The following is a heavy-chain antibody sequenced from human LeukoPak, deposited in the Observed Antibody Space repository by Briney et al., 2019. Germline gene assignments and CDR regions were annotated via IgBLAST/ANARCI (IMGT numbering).Heavy chain of an antibody. Sequence: GRSPRLSCAASGFTLSNYGMHWVRQAPGKGLEWVALISYDGSNKYFADSVKGRFTISRDNSKNTLYLQMHSLRAEDTAVYYCAKDNVAAAGRYFDYWGQGTLVTVSS. CDR3: AKDNVAAAGRYFDY. V-gene: IGHV3-30*18. D-gene: IGHD6-13*01. J-gene: IGHJ4*02. CDR1: GFTLSNYG. CDR2: ISYDGSNK.